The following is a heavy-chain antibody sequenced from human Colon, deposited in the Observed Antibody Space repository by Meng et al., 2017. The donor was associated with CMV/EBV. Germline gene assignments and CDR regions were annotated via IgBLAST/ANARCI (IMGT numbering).Heavy chain of an antibody. V-gene: IGHV3-53*01. CDR2: IYSDGNT. D-gene: IGHD2/OR15-2a*01. J-gene: IGHJ2*01. Sequence: CAASGLTVSSYYMSLVRQAPGQGLEWFSVIYSDGNTYYAASVKGRFTISRDNSKNTLFLQMNSLRADDTAVYYCARDHSSEPEWYFDLWGRGTLVTVSS. CDR1: GLTVSSYY. CDR3: ARDHSSEPEWYFDL.